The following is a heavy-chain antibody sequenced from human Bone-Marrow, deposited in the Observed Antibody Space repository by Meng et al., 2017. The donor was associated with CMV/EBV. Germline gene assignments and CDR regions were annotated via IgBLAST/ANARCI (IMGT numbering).Heavy chain of an antibody. CDR3: ASCSSTSCYGY. D-gene: IGHD2-2*01. CDR1: GFTFSSYW. CDR2: INMDGSIT. V-gene: IGHV3-74*01. J-gene: IGHJ4*02. Sequence: GESLKISCAASGFTFSSYWMHWVRQAPGKGLVWVSRINMDGSITTYADSVKGRFTIARDNAKNTLYLQMNSLRDEDTAVYWCASCSSTSCYGYCRQGTLVTVSS.